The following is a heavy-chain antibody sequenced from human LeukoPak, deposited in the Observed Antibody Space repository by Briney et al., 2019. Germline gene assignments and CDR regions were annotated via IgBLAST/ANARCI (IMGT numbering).Heavy chain of an antibody. V-gene: IGHV3-23*01. J-gene: IGHJ4*02. CDR1: GFTFSSSA. CDR3: AKDAPVPDYDILTGPTSFDY. Sequence: SGGSLRLSCAASGFTFSSSAMSWVRQAPGKGLDWVSAISGSGGTYYADSVKGRFTISRDNSKNTLYLQMNSLRAEDTAVYYCAKDAPVPDYDILTGPTSFDYWGQGTLVTVSS. CDR2: ISGSGGT. D-gene: IGHD3-9*01.